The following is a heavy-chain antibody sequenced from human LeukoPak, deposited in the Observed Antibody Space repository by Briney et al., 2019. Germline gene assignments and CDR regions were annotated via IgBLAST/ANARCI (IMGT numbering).Heavy chain of an antibody. V-gene: IGHV3-30*04. CDR3: ARVASAQLWYNWFDP. Sequence: PGGSLRLSCAASGFTFWSYAMHWVRRAPGEGLEWVAFISYDGRNKYHADSVKGRFTISRDNSKNTLYLQMNSLRAEDTAVYYCARVASAQLWYNWFDPWGQGTQVTVSS. J-gene: IGHJ5*02. CDR2: ISYDGRNK. CDR1: GFTFWSYA. D-gene: IGHD5-18*01.